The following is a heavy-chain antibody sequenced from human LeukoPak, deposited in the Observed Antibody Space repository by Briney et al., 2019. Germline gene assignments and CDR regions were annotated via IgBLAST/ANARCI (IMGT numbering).Heavy chain of an antibody. CDR1: GFTFSRYA. V-gene: IGHV3-23*01. CDR2: ITGSFRST. D-gene: IGHD6-19*01. Sequence: GGSLRLSCAVSGFTFSRYAMSWVSQAPGKGREWVSAITGSFRSTYYPPSLKPLFTISTDNSKTTLYLQMNSLRAEDTAVYYCAKPRENSSGVGRYFDYWGQGTLVTVSS. CDR3: AKPRENSSGVGRYFDY. J-gene: IGHJ4*02.